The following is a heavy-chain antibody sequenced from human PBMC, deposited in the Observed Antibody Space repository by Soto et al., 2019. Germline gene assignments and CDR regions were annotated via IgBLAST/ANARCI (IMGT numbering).Heavy chain of an antibody. CDR3: ARGIFDSYGMDV. V-gene: IGHV3-64*01. CDR2: ISSNGGST. J-gene: IGHJ6*02. Sequence: GGSLRLSCAASGFTFSSYAMHWVRQAPGKGLEYVSVISSNGGSTYYANSVKGRFTISRDNSKNTPYLQMGSLRAEDMAVYYCARGIFDSYGMDVWGQGTTVTVSS. CDR1: GFTFSSYA. D-gene: IGHD2-15*01.